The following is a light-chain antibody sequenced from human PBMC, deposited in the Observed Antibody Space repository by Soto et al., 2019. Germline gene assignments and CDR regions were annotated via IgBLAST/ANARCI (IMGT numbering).Light chain of an antibody. CDR1: GSNIGAGYD. J-gene: IGLJ1*01. V-gene: IGLV1-40*01. Sequence: QSVLTQPPSVSGAPGQRVTISCTGSGSNIGAGYDVHWYQHRPGTAPKLLVFGDSHRPSGVPDRFSGSKSGTSASLAITGLQAEDEGDYYCQSYDSTLDARYVFGTGTKLTFL. CDR2: GDS. CDR3: QSYDSTLDARYV.